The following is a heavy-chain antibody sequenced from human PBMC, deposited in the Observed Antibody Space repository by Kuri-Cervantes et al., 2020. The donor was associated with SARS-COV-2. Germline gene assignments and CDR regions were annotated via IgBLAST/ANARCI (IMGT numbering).Heavy chain of an antibody. J-gene: IGHJ3*02. Sequence: GGSLRLSCAASGFTFSSYAMHWVRQAPGKGLEWVSYISSSSSYTNYADSVKGRFTISRDNAKNSLYLQMNSLRAEDTAVYYCARVDGDYYDAFDIWGQGTMVTVSS. CDR1: GFTFSSYA. V-gene: IGHV3-21*05. CDR3: ARVDGDYYDAFDI. CDR2: ISSSSSYT. D-gene: IGHD4-17*01.